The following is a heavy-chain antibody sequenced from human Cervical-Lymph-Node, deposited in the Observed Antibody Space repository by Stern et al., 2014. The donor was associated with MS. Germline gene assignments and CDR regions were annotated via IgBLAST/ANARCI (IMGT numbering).Heavy chain of an antibody. CDR1: GDSVSSNSAA. CDR3: ARGRPHYYAMDV. J-gene: IGHJ6*02. Sequence: VQLVESGPGLVKPSQTLSLTCDISGDSVSSNSAAWNWIRQSPSRGLEWLGRTYYTSTSRWIYDYGVAVRGRITIKPDTSKNQFSLQLDSVTPEDTAVYYCARGRPHYYAMDVWGQGTTVTVSS. V-gene: IGHV6-1*02. CDR2: TYYTSTSRWIY.